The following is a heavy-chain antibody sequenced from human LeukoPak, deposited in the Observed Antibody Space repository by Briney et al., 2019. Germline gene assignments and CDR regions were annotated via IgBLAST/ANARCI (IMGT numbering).Heavy chain of an antibody. CDR3: AKDLPNGY. V-gene: IGHV3-23*01. Sequence: GGSLRLSCAASGFTVSSNYMSWVRQAPGKGLEWVSGISGSSSATYYADSVKGRFSISRDNSKNTLFLFMNSLRAEDTAVYYCAKDLPNGYWGQGTLVTVSS. CDR1: GFTVSSNY. J-gene: IGHJ4*02. D-gene: IGHD4/OR15-4a*01. CDR2: ISGSSSAT.